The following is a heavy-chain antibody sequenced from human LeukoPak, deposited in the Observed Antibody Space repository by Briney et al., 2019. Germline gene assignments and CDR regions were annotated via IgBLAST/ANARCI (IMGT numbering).Heavy chain of an antibody. CDR1: RGTFSSYA. Sequence: SVKVSCKASRGTFSSYAISWVRQAPGQGLEWMGRIIPILGIANYAQKFQGRVTITADKSTSTAYMELSSLRSEDTAVYYCARSDYYDSSGYSVLWGQGTLVTVSS. CDR2: IIPILGIA. J-gene: IGHJ4*02. V-gene: IGHV1-69*04. D-gene: IGHD3-22*01. CDR3: ARSDYYDSSGYSVL.